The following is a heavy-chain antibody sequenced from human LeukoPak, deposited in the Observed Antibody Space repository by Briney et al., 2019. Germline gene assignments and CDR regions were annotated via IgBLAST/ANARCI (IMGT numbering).Heavy chain of an antibody. CDR3: AIQNYDILTGDAFDI. CDR2: ITPFNGNT. CDR1: GYTFTYRY. D-gene: IGHD3-9*01. J-gene: IGHJ3*02. V-gene: IGHV1-45*02. Sequence: GASVKVSCKASGYTFTYRYLHWVRQAPGQALEWMGWITPFNGNTNYAQKLQGRVTMTTDTSTSTAYMELRSLRSDDTAVYYCAIQNYDILTGDAFDIWGQGTMVTVSS.